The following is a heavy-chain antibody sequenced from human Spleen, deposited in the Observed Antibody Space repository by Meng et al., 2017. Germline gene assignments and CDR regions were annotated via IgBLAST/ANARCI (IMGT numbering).Heavy chain of an antibody. J-gene: IGHJ4*02. CDR1: GFTFSTYW. V-gene: IGHV3-7*01. CDR3: AASIVGATLGY. D-gene: IGHD1-26*01. CDR2: IKQDGSEK. Sequence: GESLKISCAASGFTFSTYWMSWVRQSPGKGLEWVANIKQDGSEKYYVDSVKGRFTISRDNAKNSLYLQMNSLRAEDTAVYYCAASIVGATLGYWGQGTLVTVSS.